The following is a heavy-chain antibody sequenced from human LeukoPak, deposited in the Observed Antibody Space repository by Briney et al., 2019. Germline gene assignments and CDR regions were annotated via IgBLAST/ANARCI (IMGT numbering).Heavy chain of an antibody. CDR3: ARSGDYDFWSGYPYYFDY. D-gene: IGHD3-3*01. CDR1: GYTFTSYG. CDR2: ISAYNGNT. J-gene: IGHJ4*02. Sequence: ASVNVSCKASGYTFTSYGISWVRQAPGQGLEWMGWISAYNGNTNYAQKLQGRVTMTTDTSTSTAYMELRSLRSDDTAVYYCARSGDYDFWSGYPYYFDYWGQGTLVTVSS. V-gene: IGHV1-18*01.